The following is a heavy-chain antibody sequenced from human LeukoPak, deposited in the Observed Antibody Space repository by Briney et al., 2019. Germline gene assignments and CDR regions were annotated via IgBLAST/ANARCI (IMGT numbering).Heavy chain of an antibody. Sequence: SETLSLTCTVSGGSISSYYWSWVRQPPGKGLEWIGYIYYSGSTNYNPSLKSRGTISVDTSKNHFSLKLSSVTAADTAVYYCARLRLDYYDSSGLTLIDYWGQGTLVTVSS. CDR1: GGSISSYY. D-gene: IGHD3-22*01. J-gene: IGHJ4*02. V-gene: IGHV4-59*08. CDR2: IYYSGST. CDR3: ARLRLDYYDSSGLTLIDY.